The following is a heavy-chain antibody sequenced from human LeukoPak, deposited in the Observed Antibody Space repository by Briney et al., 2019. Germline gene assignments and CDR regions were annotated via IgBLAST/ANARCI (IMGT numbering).Heavy chain of an antibody. Sequence: PGGSLRLSCAASGFSFTTYAMNWVRQAPGKGLEWVSYISGSGSTIHYADSVKGRFTVSRDNAKNSLYLQMNSLRVEDTAVYYCARDSGGWYSRFYDWGQGTLVTVSS. D-gene: IGHD6-19*01. CDR1: GFSFTTYA. CDR2: ISGSGSTI. J-gene: IGHJ4*02. CDR3: ARDSGGWYSRFYD. V-gene: IGHV3-48*03.